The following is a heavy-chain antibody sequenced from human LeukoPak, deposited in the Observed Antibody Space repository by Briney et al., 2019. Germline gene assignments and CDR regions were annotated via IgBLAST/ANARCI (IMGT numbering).Heavy chain of an antibody. CDR3: ARVSKNSSGWSAYDY. Sequence: PGGSLRLSCAASGFTFSNYDMHWVRQAAGKGLEWVSAIGTAGDTYNPGSVKGRFTISRENAKNSLYLQMNSLRAGDTAVYYCARVSKNSSGWSAYDYWGQGTLVTVSS. J-gene: IGHJ4*02. V-gene: IGHV3-13*01. D-gene: IGHD6-19*01. CDR2: IGTAGDT. CDR1: GFTFSNYD.